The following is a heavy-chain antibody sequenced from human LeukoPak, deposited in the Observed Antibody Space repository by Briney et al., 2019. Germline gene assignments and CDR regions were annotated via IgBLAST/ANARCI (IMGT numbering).Heavy chain of an antibody. J-gene: IGHJ4*02. D-gene: IGHD2-21*01. CDR2: VNPKSGGT. V-gene: IGHV1-2*02. CDR3: ARAEIAGSRLHLLDY. CDR1: GYTFTDYY. Sequence: ASMKVSCKASGYTFTDYYVFWLRQAPGQGPEWVGWVNPKSGGTQYVQKFRDRVTMTRDTSMSTAYLELSNLTPEDTAVYYCARAEIAGSRLHLLDYWGQGTLVTVSS.